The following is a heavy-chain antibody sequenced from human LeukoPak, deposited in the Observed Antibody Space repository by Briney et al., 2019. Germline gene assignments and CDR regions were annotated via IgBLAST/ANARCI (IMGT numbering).Heavy chain of an antibody. CDR3: ARVTITMIVVAHDY. V-gene: IGHV1-18*01. CDR2: ISAYNGNT. J-gene: IGHJ4*02. CDR1: GYTFTSYG. D-gene: IGHD3-22*01. Sequence: ASVKVSCKASGYTFTSYGISWVRQAPGQGLEWMGWISAYNGNTNYAQKLQGRVTMTTDTSTSTAYMELRSLRSDDTAVYYCARVTITMIVVAHDYWGQGTLVTVSP.